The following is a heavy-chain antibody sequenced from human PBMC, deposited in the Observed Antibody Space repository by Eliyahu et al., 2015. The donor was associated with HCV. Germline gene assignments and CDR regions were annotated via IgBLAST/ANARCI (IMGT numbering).Heavy chain of an antibody. CDR2: IKPDGSEQ. CDR1: GFPLDTFG. D-gene: IGHD7-27*01. Sequence: EVQLVEFGGGLVQPGGSLRLXCAASGFPLDTFGLGWVRQAPGKGLEWVANIKPDGSEQYYVGFVKGRFTISRDNAKNSLYLQMNSLRAEDTAVYFCARWGHPYGMDVWGQGTTVTVS. J-gene: IGHJ6*02. CDR3: ARWGHPYGMDV. V-gene: IGHV3-7*01.